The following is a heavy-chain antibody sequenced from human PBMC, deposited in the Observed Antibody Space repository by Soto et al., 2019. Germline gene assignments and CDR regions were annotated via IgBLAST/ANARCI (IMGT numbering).Heavy chain of an antibody. D-gene: IGHD6-19*01. CDR3: ARVSSSGWPYYYYYYGMDV. V-gene: IGHV1-69*13. J-gene: IGHJ6*02. Sequence: GASVKVSCKASGGTFSSYAISWVRQAPGQGLEWMGGIIPIFGTANYAQKFQGRVTITADESTSTAYMELSSLRSEDTAVYYCARVSSSGWPYYYYYYGMDVWGQGTTVTVSS. CDR2: IIPIFGTA. CDR1: GGTFSSYA.